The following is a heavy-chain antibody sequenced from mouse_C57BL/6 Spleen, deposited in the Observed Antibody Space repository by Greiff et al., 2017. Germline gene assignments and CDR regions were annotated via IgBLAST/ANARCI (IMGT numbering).Heavy chain of an antibody. V-gene: IGHV3-6*01. J-gene: IGHJ1*03. Sequence: VQPQQSGPGPVKPSQSLSPTCPVTGHPLTRGLYWHWIRQFPGNKLEWMGYITYDGSNNYNSSLQNRIPITRDTCKNQFLLKLNSVTTEDTATYYCAREELVYWWFDVWGTGTTVTVSA. CDR2: ITYDGSN. CDR3: AREELVYWWFDV. CDR1: GHPLTRGLY.